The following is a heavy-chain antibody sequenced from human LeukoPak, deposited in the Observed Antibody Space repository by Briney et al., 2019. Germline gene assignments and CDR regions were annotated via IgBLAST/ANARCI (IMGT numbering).Heavy chain of an antibody. CDR1: GFTFSSYA. CDR3: AKRASVWELVQPSYFDY. V-gene: IGHV3-23*01. Sequence: PGGSLRLSCAASGFTFSSYAMSWVRQAPGKGLEWVSAISGSGGSTYYADSVKGRFTISRDNSKNTLYLQMNSLRAEDTAVYYCAKRASVWELVQPSYFDYWGQGTLVTVSS. CDR2: ISGSGGST. J-gene: IGHJ4*02. D-gene: IGHD1-26*01.